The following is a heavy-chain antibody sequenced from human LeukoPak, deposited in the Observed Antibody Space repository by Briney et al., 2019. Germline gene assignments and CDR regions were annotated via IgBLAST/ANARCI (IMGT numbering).Heavy chain of an antibody. CDR2: ISGSGGST. J-gene: IGHJ4*02. CDR1: GFTFSSYA. D-gene: IGHD3-9*01. V-gene: IGHV3-23*01. CDR3: AKAEGYDILTGLDY. Sequence: GGSLRLSCAASGFTFSSYAMSWVRQAPGKGLEWVSAISGSGGSTYYADSVKGRFTISRDNSKNTLYRQMNSLRTEDTAVYYCAKAEGYDILTGLDYWGQGTLVTVSS.